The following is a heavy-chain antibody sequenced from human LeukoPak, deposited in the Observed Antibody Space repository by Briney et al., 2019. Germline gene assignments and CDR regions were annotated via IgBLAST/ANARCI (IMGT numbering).Heavy chain of an antibody. Sequence: GGSLRLSCAASGFTFSSYAMSWVRQAPGKGLEWVAFILYDGTNEYYADSVKGRFTFSRDNSKNTLYLQMSSLRVEDTAVYYCAKGSGYYYDYWGQGTLVIVSS. CDR3: AKGSGYYYDY. CDR1: GFTFSSYA. D-gene: IGHD6-19*01. V-gene: IGHV3-30*02. CDR2: ILYDGTNE. J-gene: IGHJ4*02.